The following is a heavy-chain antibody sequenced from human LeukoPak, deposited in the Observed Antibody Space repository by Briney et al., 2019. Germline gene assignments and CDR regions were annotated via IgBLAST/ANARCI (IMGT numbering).Heavy chain of an antibody. Sequence: GGSLRLSCAASGFTFSSYSMNWVRQAPGKGLEWVSSISSSSSYIYYADSVKGRFTISRDNARNSLYLQMNTLRAEDTAVYSCARGADGVSSNSRGWFDPWGQGTLVTVSS. CDR2: ISSSSSYI. V-gene: IGHV3-21*01. J-gene: IGHJ5*02. CDR3: ARGADGVSSNSRGWFDP. CDR1: GFTFSSYS. D-gene: IGHD2-15*01.